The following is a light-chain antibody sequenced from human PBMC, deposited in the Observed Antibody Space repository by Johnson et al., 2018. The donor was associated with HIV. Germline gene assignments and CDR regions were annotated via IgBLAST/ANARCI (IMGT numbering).Light chain of an antibody. CDR1: SSNIGNNY. J-gene: IGLJ1*01. CDR2: DSY. Sequence: QSVLTQPPSVSAATGQRVTISCSGSSSNIGNNYVSWYQQLPGTAPKLLIYDSYKRPSGIPDRFSGSKSGTSASLGITGLQTGDEADYYCGTWDSSLSAGVFGTGTNVTVL. V-gene: IGLV1-51*01. CDR3: GTWDSSLSAGV.